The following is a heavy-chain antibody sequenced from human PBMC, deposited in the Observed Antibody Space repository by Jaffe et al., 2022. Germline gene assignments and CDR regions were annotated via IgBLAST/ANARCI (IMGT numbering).Heavy chain of an antibody. J-gene: IGHJ4*02. Sequence: QVQLVESGGGVVQPGGSLRLSCAASGFTFSSYGMHWVRQAPGKGLEWVAFIRYDGSNKYYADSVKGRFTISRDNSKNTLYLQMNSLRAEDTAVYYCAKGASIAVAGRLGVWGQGTLVTVSS. V-gene: IGHV3-30*02. D-gene: IGHD6-19*01. CDR3: AKGASIAVAGRLGV. CDR2: IRYDGSNK. CDR1: GFTFSSYG.